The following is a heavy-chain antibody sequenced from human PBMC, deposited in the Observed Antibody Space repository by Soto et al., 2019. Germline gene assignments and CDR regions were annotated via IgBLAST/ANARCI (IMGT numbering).Heavy chain of an antibody. CDR2: IRSKANNYAT. CDR3: AKQIYGGNS. CDR1: GFTFSTSA. D-gene: IGHD2-21*02. V-gene: IGHV3-73*01. Sequence: GGSLRLSCATSGFTFSTSAMHWVRQVSGKGLEWIARIRSKANNYATTYAPSVKGRFTISRDDSENTVYLHMNSLKIEDTAIYYCAKQIYGGNSWGQGTLVTVSS. J-gene: IGHJ4*02.